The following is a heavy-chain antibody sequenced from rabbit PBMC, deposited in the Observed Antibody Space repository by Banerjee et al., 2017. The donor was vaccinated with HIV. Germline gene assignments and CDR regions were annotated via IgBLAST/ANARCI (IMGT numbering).Heavy chain of an antibody. CDR2: IYAGSVGST. CDR1: GFSFSSSYW. J-gene: IGHJ4*01. D-gene: IGHD4-2*01. Sequence: QEQLVESGGGLVKPEGSLKLSCTASGFSFSSSYWICWVRQAPGKGLEWIACIYAGSVGSTYYASWAKGRFTISKTSSTTVTLQMTSLTAADTATYFCARGVVGGGSRRFNLWGPGTLVPVS. CDR3: ARGVVGGGSRRFNL. V-gene: IGHV1S45*01.